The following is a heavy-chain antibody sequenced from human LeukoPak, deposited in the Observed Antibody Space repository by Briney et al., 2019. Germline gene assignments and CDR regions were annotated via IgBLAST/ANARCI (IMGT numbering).Heavy chain of an antibody. V-gene: IGHV5-51*01. Sequence: GESLKISCKGSGYSFTSYWIGWVRQMPGEGLEWMGIIYPGDPDTRYSPSFRGQVTISADKSISTAYLQWSSLKASDTAMYYCARPRAAAEISFDLWGRGTLVTVSS. CDR3: ARPRAAAEISFDL. CDR2: IYPGDPDT. D-gene: IGHD6-13*01. J-gene: IGHJ2*01. CDR1: GYSFTSYW.